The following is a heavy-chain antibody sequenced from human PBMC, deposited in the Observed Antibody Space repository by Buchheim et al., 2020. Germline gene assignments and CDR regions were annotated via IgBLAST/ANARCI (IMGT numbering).Heavy chain of an antibody. V-gene: IGHV4-4*02. CDR3: ARDPDIIVVVTATQTGYYGMDV. CDR1: GGSISSSNW. Sequence: QVQLQESGPGLVKPSGTLSLTCAVSGGSISSSNWWSWVRQPPGKGLEWIGEIYHSGRTNYNPSLKSRVTITQDKSKKQFSPKLRSVTAADTAVYYCARDPDIIVVVTATQTGYYGMDVWGQGTT. CDR2: IYHSGRT. J-gene: IGHJ6*02. D-gene: IGHD2-21*02.